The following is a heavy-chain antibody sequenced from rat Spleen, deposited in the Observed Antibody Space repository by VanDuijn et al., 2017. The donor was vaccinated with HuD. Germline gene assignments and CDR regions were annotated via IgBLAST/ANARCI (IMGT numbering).Heavy chain of an antibody. CDR1: GFTFTNYW. J-gene: IGHJ2*01. CDR2: IGYDGSST. Sequence: EVQLVESGGGLVQPGGSLKLSCVASGFTFTNYWMTWIRQAPGKGLEWVASIGYDGSSTYYRDSVKGRFTISRDNAKSTLYLQMDSLRSEDTATYYCARRGLEWSFDYWGQGVMVTVSS. V-gene: IGHV5-31*01. CDR3: ARRGLEWSFDY. D-gene: IGHD1-1*01.